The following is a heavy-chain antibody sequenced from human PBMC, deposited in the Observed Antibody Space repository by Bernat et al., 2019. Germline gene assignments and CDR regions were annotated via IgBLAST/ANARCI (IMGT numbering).Heavy chain of an antibody. Sequence: EVQLVESGGGLVKPGGSLRLSCAASGFTFSNAWMSWVRQAPGKGLEWVGRIKSKTDGGTTGYAAPVKGRFTISRDDSKNTLYLQMNSLKTEDTAVYYCTADIVVVPAAIHYYYMDVWGKGTTVTVSS. CDR2: IKSKTDGGTT. D-gene: IGHD2-2*01. V-gene: IGHV3-15*01. J-gene: IGHJ6*03. CDR1: GFTFSNAW. CDR3: TADIVVVPAAIHYYYMDV.